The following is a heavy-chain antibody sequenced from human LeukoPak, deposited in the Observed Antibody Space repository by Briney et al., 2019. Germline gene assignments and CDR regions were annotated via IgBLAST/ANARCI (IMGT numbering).Heavy chain of an antibody. D-gene: IGHD5-18*01. J-gene: IGHJ4*02. V-gene: IGHV1-69*13. CDR3: ARDQGYRYGYGDFDY. Sequence: ASVKVSCKASVGTFRSYAISWVRQAPGQGLAWMGGIIPIFGTANYDQKFHGRVTTTADESTSTAYMELSSMRSEDTAVYYCARDQGYRYGYGDFDYWGEGTLVTVSS. CDR2: IIPIFGTA. CDR1: VGTFRSYA.